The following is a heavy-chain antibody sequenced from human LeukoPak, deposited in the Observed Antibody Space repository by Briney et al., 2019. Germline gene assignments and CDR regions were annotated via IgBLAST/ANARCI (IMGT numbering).Heavy chain of an antibody. V-gene: IGHV3-30*02. D-gene: IGHD2-15*01. CDR1: GFTFSNYG. J-gene: IGHJ6*04. CDR2: IEYDGTDT. Sequence: GGSLRLSYVASGFTFSNYGMHWVRQAPGKGLEWVAFIEYDGTDTHFADSVRGRFTISRDNSEDTLYLQIITLRAVDTAVYYCARNRLRATATYMDVWGKGTTVTVFS. CDR3: ARNRLRATATYMDV.